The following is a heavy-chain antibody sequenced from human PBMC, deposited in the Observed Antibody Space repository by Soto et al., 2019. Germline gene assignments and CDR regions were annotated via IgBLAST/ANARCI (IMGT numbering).Heavy chain of an antibody. D-gene: IGHD4-17*01. J-gene: IGHJ6*02. CDR2: IDPSDSYT. V-gene: IGHV5-10-1*01. CDR3: ARLYGGNSGMDV. CDR1: GYSFTRYW. Sequence: PGESLKLSCKGSGYSFTRYWVTWVRQMPGKGLEWMGRIDPSDSYTNYNPPFQGHVTISVDKSISTAYLQWSSLKASDTAMYYCARLYGGNSGMDVWGQGTTVTVSS.